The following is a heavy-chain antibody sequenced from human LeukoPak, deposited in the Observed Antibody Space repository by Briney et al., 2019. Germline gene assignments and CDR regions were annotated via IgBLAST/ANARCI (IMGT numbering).Heavy chain of an antibody. CDR3: ARLYYDILTGYYSPYYYYMDV. V-gene: IGHV1-8*01. J-gene: IGHJ6*03. CDR1: GYTFTSYD. CDR2: MNPNSGNT. Sequence: GASVKVSCRASGYTFTSYDINWVRQATGQGLEWMGWMNPNSGNTGYSQKFQGRVTMTRSTSISTAYMELSSLRSEDTAVYYCARLYYDILTGYYSPYYYYMDVWGKGTTVTVSS. D-gene: IGHD3-9*01.